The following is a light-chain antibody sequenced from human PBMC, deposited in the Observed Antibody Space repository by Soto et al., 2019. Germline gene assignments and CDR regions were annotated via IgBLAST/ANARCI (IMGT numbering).Light chain of an antibody. J-gene: IGKJ2*01. CDR1: QTISTY. V-gene: IGKV1-39*01. CDR2: AAS. Sequence: DIQMTQSPSSLSASVGDRVTITCRASQTISTYLNWYQQKPGKAPKLLIYAASTLQSGVPSRFSGSGSGTDFTLTINSLQPEDFAVYYCQHYGGSPLYSFGQGTKLEI. CDR3: QHYGGSPLYS.